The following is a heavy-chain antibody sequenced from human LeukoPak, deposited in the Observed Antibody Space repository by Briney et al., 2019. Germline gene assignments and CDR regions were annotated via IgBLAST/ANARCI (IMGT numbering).Heavy chain of an antibody. CDR2: AGWAGGTT. CDR1: GFNFDRYT. D-gene: IGHD3-10*02. V-gene: IGHV3-43*01. Sequence: GGSLRLSCATSGFNFDRYTIHWVRQAPGKGLEWVSLAGWAGGTTFYSDSVRGRFTISRGSGRKSVYLQMNSLTTDDTAFYFCAKELDTMFFDYWGQGALVTVSS. J-gene: IGHJ4*02. CDR3: AKELDTMFFDY.